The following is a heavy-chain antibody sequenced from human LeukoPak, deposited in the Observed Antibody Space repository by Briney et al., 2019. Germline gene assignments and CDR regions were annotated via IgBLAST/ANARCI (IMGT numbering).Heavy chain of an antibody. V-gene: IGHV4-34*01. Sequence: SETLSLTCAVYGGSFSGYYWSWIRQPPGKGLEWIGEINHSGSTNYNPSLKSRVTISVDTSKNQFSLELSSVTAADTAVYYCAIRRPYYFDYWGQGTLVTVSS. CDR1: GGSFSGYY. D-gene: IGHD6-25*01. CDR3: AIRRPYYFDY. J-gene: IGHJ4*02. CDR2: INHSGST.